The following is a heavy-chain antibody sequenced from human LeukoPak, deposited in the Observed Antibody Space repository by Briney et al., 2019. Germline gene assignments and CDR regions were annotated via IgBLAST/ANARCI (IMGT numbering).Heavy chain of an antibody. V-gene: IGHV3-23*01. D-gene: IGHD3-22*01. CDR3: AKGSSGLLLSYLDY. CDR1: GFTFSSYA. J-gene: IGHJ4*02. Sequence: PGGSLRLSCAASGFTFSSYAMSWVRQAPGKGLEWVSAISGSGGSTYYADSVKGRFTISRDNSKNTLYLQMNSLRAEDTAVYYCAKGSSGLLLSYLDYWGQGTLVTVSS. CDR2: ISGSGGST.